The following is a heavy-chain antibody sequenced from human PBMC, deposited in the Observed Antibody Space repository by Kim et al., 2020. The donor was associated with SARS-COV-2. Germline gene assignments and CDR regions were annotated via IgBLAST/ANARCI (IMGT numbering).Heavy chain of an antibody. V-gene: IGHV3-23*01. J-gene: IGHJ6*02. Sequence: GKGQFTISRDSSRNKLYLQMNSLRPDDTAEYYCAKGSAMDSYYNYHMDVWGQGTTVTVSS. CDR3: AKGSAMDSYYNYHMDV. D-gene: IGHD3-10*01.